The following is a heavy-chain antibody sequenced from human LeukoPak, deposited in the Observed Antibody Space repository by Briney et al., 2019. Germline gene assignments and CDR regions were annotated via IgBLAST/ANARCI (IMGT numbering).Heavy chain of an antibody. D-gene: IGHD3-10*01. Sequence: GGSLRLSCAASGFTFSNYEMNWVRQAPGKGLEWVSYITSSGNTIYYANSVKGRFTISRDNAKNSLYLQMNSLRAEDTALYYCARSGYYGSGSYSDYWGQGTLVTVSS. V-gene: IGHV3-48*03. CDR2: ITSSGNTI. J-gene: IGHJ4*02. CDR3: ARSGYYGSGSYSDY. CDR1: GFTFSNYE.